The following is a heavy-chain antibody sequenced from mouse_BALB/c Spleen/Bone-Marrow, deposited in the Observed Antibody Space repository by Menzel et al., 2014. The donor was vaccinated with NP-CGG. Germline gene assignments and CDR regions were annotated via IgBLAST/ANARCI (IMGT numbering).Heavy chain of an antibody. Sequence: EVQGVESGGGLVQPGGSLRLSCATSGFTFTDYYMSWVRQPPGKALEWLGFIRNKANGYTTEYSASVKGRFTISRDNSQSILYLQMNSLRAEDSATYYCARDYYCGYSWYFNVWGAGTTVNVSS. D-gene: IGHD1-2*01. J-gene: IGHJ1*01. CDR1: GFTFTDYY. CDR3: ARDYYCGYSWYFNV. CDR2: IRNKANGYTT. V-gene: IGHV7-3*02.